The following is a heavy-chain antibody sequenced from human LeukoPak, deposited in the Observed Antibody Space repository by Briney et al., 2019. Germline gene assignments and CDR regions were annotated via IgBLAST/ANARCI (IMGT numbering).Heavy chain of an antibody. V-gene: IGHV3-23*01. CDR1: GFTFSSYA. CDR3: AKLQSDGLRTYYGMDV. Sequence: PGGSLRLSCAASGFTFSSYAMTWVRQAPGKGLEWVSASTGSGGTTYYADSVMGRFTISRDNSKNTLYLQMNSLRAEDTAVYYCAKLQSDGLRTYYGMDVWGQGTTVTVSS. CDR2: STGSGGTT. D-gene: IGHD4-17*01. J-gene: IGHJ6*02.